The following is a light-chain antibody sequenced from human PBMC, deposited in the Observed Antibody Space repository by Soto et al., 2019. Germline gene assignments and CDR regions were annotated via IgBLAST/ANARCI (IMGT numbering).Light chain of an antibody. CDR2: GAS. CDR3: QHYNNWPRT. J-gene: IGKJ1*01. CDR1: QSVSSN. V-gene: IGKV3-15*01. Sequence: EIVMTQSPATLSVSPGERDTLSCRASQSVSSNLAGYQQKPGQAPRLLIYGASTRATGIPARFSGSRSGTEFTLTISGLQSEDFAVYYCQHYNNWPRTFGQGTKVEIK.